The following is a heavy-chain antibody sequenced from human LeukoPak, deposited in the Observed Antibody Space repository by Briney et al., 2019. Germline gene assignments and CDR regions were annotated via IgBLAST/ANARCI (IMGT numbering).Heavy chain of an antibody. V-gene: IGHV1-2*02. J-gene: IGHJ6*03. CDR2: INPNSGGT. CDR3: ARDSSGSFDYYYYYMDV. D-gene: IGHD3-22*01. CDR1: GYTFTSYY. Sequence: ASVKVSCKASGYTFTSYYMHWVRQAPGQGLEWMGWINPNSGGTKYAQKFLGRVTMTRDTSISTAYMELSRLRSDDTAMYYCARDSSGSFDYYYYYMDVWGKGTTVTVSS.